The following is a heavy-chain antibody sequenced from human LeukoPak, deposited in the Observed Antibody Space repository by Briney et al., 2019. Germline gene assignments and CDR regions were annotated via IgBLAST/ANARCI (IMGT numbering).Heavy chain of an antibody. Sequence: GGSLSLFCTASGFTLSSYAMSWVRGAPGRGREGVSALSGSGGSTYYADSVKGRFTISRDNSKNTLYLQMNSLRAEDTAVYYCAKERFIFVVARTDYWGQGTLVTVSS. CDR1: GFTLSSYA. V-gene: IGHV3-23*01. CDR3: AKERFIFVVARTDY. J-gene: IGHJ4*02. CDR2: LSGSGGST. D-gene: IGHD2-15*01.